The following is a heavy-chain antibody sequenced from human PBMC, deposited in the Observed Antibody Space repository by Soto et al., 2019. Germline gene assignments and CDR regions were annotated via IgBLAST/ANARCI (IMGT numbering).Heavy chain of an antibody. CDR2: IYYSGNT. CDR3: ARRLCFEIIRFEGRCMDV. D-gene: IGHD1-26*01. J-gene: IGHJ6*02. Sequence: PSETLSLTCTVSGGSISSYRWSWIRQPPGEGLEWIGSIYYSGNTNYNPSLKSRVTISVDTSKNEFSLRLRSVTAADTAVYYCARRLCFEIIRFEGRCMDVWGQGTTVTVSS. CDR1: GGSISSYR. V-gene: IGHV4-59*12.